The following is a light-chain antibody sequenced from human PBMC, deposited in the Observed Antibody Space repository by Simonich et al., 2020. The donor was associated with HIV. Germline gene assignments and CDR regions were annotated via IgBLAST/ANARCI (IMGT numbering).Light chain of an antibody. CDR3: QQRSNWPPLT. CDR2: AAS. V-gene: IGKV1-12*01. Sequence: IQMTQSPSSLSASVGARVTIRCRASQGIRSWLAWYQPKPGKAPRLLMYAASSLQSGVPSRFSGSGSGTKFTLTISSLQPDDFATYYCQQRSNWPPLTFGGGTKVEIK. CDR1: QGIRSW. J-gene: IGKJ4*01.